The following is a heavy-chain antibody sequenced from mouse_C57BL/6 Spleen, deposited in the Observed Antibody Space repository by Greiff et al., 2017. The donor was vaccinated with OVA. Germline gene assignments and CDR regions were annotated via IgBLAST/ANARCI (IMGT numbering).Heavy chain of an antibody. CDR1: GFSLSTSGMG. J-gene: IGHJ1*03. V-gene: IGHV8-12*01. CDR3: ARSGGYYYGSRYFDV. CDR2: IYWDDDK. D-gene: IGHD1-1*01. Sequence: QVTLKESGPGILQSSQTLSLTCSFSGFSLSTSGMGVSWIRQPSGKGLEWLAHIYWDDDKRYNPSLKSRLTISKDTSRNQVFLKITSVDTADTATYYCARSGGYYYGSRYFDVWGTGTTVTVSS.